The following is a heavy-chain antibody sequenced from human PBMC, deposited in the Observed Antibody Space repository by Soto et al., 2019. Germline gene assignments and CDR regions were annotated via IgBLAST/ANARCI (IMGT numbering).Heavy chain of an antibody. CDR1: GFTFSSYG. CDR2: ISYDGNNK. V-gene: IGHV3-30*18. Sequence: QVQLVESGGGVVQPGGSLRLSCAASGFTFSSYGMHWVRQAPGKGLEWVAVISYDGNNKYYADSVKGRFTISRDNLKNTLYRQMDSLRAEDTAMYYCAKDHLETTVTTPSYWGQGTLVTVSS. CDR3: AKDHLETTVTTPSY. D-gene: IGHD4-17*01. J-gene: IGHJ4*02.